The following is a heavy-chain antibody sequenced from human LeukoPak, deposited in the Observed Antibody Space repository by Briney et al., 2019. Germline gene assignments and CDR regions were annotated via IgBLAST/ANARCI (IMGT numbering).Heavy chain of an antibody. Sequence: SETLSLTCTVSGGSISSYYWSWIRQHPGKGLEWIGYIYYSGSTYYNPSLKSRVTISVDTSKNQFSLKLSSVTAADTAVYYCARFFQGLPHYCSGGSHCDYWGQGTLVTVSS. CDR3: ARFFQGLPHYCSGGSHCDY. CDR2: IYYSGST. CDR1: GGSISSYY. D-gene: IGHD2-15*01. J-gene: IGHJ4*02. V-gene: IGHV4-59*06.